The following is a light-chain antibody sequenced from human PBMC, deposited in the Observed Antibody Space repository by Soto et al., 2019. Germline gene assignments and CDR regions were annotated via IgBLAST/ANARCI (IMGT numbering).Light chain of an antibody. Sequence: EIVLTQSPGTLSLSPGERATLSCRASQSVGSSYLAWYQQKPGQAPRLLIYGASSRATGIPDRFSGSGSGTNFTLTISRLEPEDFAVYNCQQYGSSPPWTFGQGTRWIS. CDR1: QSVGSSY. V-gene: IGKV3-20*01. CDR3: QQYGSSPPWT. CDR2: GAS. J-gene: IGKJ1*01.